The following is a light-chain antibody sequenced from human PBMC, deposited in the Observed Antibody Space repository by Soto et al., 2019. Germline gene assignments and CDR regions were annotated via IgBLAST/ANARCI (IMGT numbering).Light chain of an antibody. Sequence: QSVLTQPPSASGTPGQRVTISCSGSSSNIGSNTVNWYQHLPGTAPKLLIFSNNQRPSGVPDRFSGSKSGTSASLAISGLQSEDEADYYCAAWVDSLNGPVFGGGTKLTVL. CDR3: AAWVDSLNGPV. CDR2: SNN. V-gene: IGLV1-44*01. CDR1: SSNIGSNT. J-gene: IGLJ3*02.